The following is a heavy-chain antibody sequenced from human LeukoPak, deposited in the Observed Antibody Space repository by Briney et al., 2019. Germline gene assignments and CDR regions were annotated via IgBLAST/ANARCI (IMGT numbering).Heavy chain of an antibody. CDR3: ARDSSSWYNWFDP. V-gene: IGHV1-2*02. D-gene: IGHD6-13*01. CDR2: INPNSGGT. Sequence: ASVKVSCKASGYTFTGYYMHWVRQAPGQGLEWMGWINPNSGGTNYAQKFQGRVTMTRDASISTAYMELSRLRSDDTAVYYCARDSSSWYNWFDPWGQGTLVTVSS. J-gene: IGHJ5*02. CDR1: GYTFTGYY.